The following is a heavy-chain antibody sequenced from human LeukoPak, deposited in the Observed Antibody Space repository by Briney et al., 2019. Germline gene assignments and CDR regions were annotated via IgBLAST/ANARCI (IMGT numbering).Heavy chain of an antibody. CDR3: ARVPTVDDY. CDR1: GFTFSSYA. CDR2: ISYDGSNK. D-gene: IGHD4-23*01. V-gene: IGHV3-30-3*01. J-gene: IGHJ4*02. Sequence: GGSLRLSCAASGFTFSSYAMHWVRQAPGKGLEWVAVISYDGSNKYYADSVKGRFTISRDNSKNTLYLQMNSLRAEDTAVYYCARVPTVDDYWGQGTLVTVSS.